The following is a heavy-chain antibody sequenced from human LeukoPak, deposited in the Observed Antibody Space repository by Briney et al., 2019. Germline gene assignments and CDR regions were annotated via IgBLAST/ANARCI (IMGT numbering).Heavy chain of an antibody. V-gene: IGHV5-10-1*01. Sequence: PGGSLRLSCKGSGYSFTSYWISWVRQMPGKGLEWVGRIDLSDCYTNYSQSSQGHVTISADKSISTASLQWSSLKPPDTAMYYCARQGYSYGLSDYWGEGTLVTVSS. CDR2: IDLSDCYT. CDR1: GYSFTSYW. D-gene: IGHD5-18*01. CDR3: ARQGYSYGLSDY. J-gene: IGHJ4*02.